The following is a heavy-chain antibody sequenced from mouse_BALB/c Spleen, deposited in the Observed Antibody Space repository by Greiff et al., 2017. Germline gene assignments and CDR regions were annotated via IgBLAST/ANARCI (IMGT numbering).Heavy chain of an antibody. J-gene: IGHJ3*01. CDR1: GFDFSRYW. CDR3: ARGGIYYGNRAWFAY. CDR2: INPDSSTI. D-gene: IGHD2-1*01. Sequence: EVKVVESGGGLVQPGGSLKLSCAASGFDFSRYWMSWVRQAPGKGLEWIGEINPDSSTINYTPSLKDKFIISRDNAKNTLYLQMSKVRSEDTALYYCARGGIYYGNRAWFAYWGQGTLVTVSA. V-gene: IGHV4-1*02.